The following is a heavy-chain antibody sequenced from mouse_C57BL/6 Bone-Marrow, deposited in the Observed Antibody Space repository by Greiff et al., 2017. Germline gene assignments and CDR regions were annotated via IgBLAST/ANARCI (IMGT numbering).Heavy chain of an antibody. D-gene: IGHD2-3*01. J-gene: IGHJ3*01. V-gene: IGHV1-64*01. CDR2: IHPNSGST. CDR1: GYTFTSYW. Sequence: QVQLQQPGAELVKPGASVKLSCKASGYTFTSYWMHWVKQRPGQGLEWIGMIHPNSGSTNYNEKFKSKATLTVDKSSSTAYMQLSSLTSEDSAVYDCATPDGYYVAWFAYWGQGTLVTVSA. CDR3: ATPDGYYVAWFAY.